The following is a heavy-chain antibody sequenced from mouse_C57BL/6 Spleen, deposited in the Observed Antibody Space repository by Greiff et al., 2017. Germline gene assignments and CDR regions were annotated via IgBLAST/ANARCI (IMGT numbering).Heavy chain of an antibody. CDR2: ISSGGSYT. Sequence: EVKLMESGGDLVKPGGSLKLSCAASGFTFSSYGMSWVRQTPDKRLEWVATISSGGSYTYYPDSVKGRFTISRDNAKNTLYLQMSSLKSEDTAMYYCARQSYYSNYEGAWFAYWGQGTLVTVSA. D-gene: IGHD2-5*01. J-gene: IGHJ3*01. CDR3: ARQSYYSNYEGAWFAY. CDR1: GFTFSSYG. V-gene: IGHV5-6*01.